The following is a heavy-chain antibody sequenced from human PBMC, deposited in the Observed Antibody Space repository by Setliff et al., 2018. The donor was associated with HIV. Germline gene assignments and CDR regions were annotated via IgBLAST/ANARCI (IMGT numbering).Heavy chain of an antibody. J-gene: IGHJ4*02. V-gene: IGHV4-39*07. CDR1: GDSINTDNYY. D-gene: IGHD3-10*01. CDR2: FHYSGST. CDR3: ARDNRDYYGSGSPTYFDY. Sequence: SETLSLTCNVSGDSINTDNYYWGWIRQPPGKGLEWIGSFHYSGSTSYNPSLRSRVTISVDTSKNQFSLELTSVTAADTAVYYCARDNRDYYGSGSPTYFDYWGQGTLVTVS.